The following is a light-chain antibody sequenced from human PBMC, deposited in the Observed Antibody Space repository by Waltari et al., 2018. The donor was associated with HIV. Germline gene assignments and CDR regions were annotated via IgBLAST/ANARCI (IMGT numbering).Light chain of an antibody. CDR2: DNN. Sequence: QSVFTQPPSVFAAPGQSVTIPCSGSSSNIVNTVVSCYQQLPGTAPKLLIYDNNERPSGIPDRFSGSKYGTSATLGITGLQTGDEADYYCGTWDSSVSSYVFGTGTKVTVL. CDR1: SSNIVNTV. CDR3: GTWDSSVSSYV. J-gene: IGLJ1*01. V-gene: IGLV1-51*01.